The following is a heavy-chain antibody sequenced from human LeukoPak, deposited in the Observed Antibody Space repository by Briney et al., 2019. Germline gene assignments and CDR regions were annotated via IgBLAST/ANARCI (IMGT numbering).Heavy chain of an antibody. D-gene: IGHD2-15*01. CDR3: AKDLGVATPYFFDF. Sequence: PGGSLRLSCAASGFTFSSYSMNWVRQAPGKGLEWVSYISSSSSTIYYADSVKGRFTISRDSPKNTLYLQMNSLRAEDTAVYYCAKDLGVATPYFFDFWGQGTLVTVSS. CDR2: ISSSSSTI. J-gene: IGHJ4*02. V-gene: IGHV3-48*01. CDR1: GFTFSSYS.